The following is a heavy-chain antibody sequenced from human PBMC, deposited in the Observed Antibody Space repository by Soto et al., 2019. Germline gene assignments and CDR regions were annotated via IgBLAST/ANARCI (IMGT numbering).Heavy chain of an antibody. CDR2: IWYDGSNK. D-gene: IGHD2-15*01. J-gene: IGHJ6*02. CDR3: ARADCTGAYCYSWPFNYGVDV. CDR1: GFTFNTYG. V-gene: IGHV3-33*01. Sequence: GVSLRLSCTTSGFTFNTYGMHWVRQAPGKGLEWVAIIWYDGSNKYYADSVKGRFTISRDNSKNTLYLQMNSLRAEDTALYYCARADCTGAYCYSWPFNYGVDVWGQGTTVTVSS.